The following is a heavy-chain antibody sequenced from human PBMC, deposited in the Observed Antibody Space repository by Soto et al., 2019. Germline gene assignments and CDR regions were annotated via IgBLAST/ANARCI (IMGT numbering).Heavy chain of an antibody. V-gene: IGHV3-23*01. CDR1: GFTFRSSP. CDR3: ARSLGTVTRDY. D-gene: IGHD4-17*01. J-gene: IGHJ4*02. Sequence: PGGSLRLSCAVSGFTFRSSPMSWVRRAPGKGLEWVSGINGGDDSEHYVDSVRGRFTIIRDNSKNLLLLQMNSLRSEDTAVYYCARSLGTVTRDYWGQGTLVTVSS. CDR2: INGGDDSE.